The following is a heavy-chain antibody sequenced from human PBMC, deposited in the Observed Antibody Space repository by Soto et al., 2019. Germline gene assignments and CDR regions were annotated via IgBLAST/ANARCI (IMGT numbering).Heavy chain of an antibody. CDR2: ISYSGST. J-gene: IGHJ6*02. Sequence: SEPLSLPCSISGASISSDDYYWSWFRQPPGKGLEWIGYISYSGSTYYNPSLMSRITISVDTSKTQFSLILSSVTAADTAVFYFAREANNYYGMDVWGQGNTVTVS. CDR3: AREANNYYGMDV. CDR1: GASISSDDYY. V-gene: IGHV4-30-4*01.